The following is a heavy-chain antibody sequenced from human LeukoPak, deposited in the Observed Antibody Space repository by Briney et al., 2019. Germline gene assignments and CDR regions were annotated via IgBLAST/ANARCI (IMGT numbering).Heavy chain of an antibody. V-gene: IGHV1-2*02. CDR3: ARGLDDYGDRYYYMDV. CDR1: GYTFTDYY. D-gene: IGHD4-17*01. Sequence: ASVKVSCTASGYTFTDYYIHWVRQAPGQGLEWMGWVNPNSGDTNYAQKSQGRVTMTRDTSINTAYMELSRLRSDDTAVYYCARGLDDYGDRYYYMDVWGKGTTVTISS. CDR2: VNPNSGDT. J-gene: IGHJ6*03.